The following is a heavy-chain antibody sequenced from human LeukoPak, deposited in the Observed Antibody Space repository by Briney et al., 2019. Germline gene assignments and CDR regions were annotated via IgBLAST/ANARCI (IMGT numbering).Heavy chain of an antibody. Sequence: GGSLRLSCAASGFTFSSYGMHWVRQAPGKGLEWVGFIRSKAYGGTTEYAASVKGRFTISRDDSKSIAYLQMNSLKTEDTAVYYCTRAAGDSSPFNYGGQGTLVTVSS. J-gene: IGHJ4*02. CDR1: GFTFSSYG. V-gene: IGHV3-49*04. CDR3: TRAAGDSSPFNY. CDR2: IRSKAYGGTT. D-gene: IGHD7-27*01.